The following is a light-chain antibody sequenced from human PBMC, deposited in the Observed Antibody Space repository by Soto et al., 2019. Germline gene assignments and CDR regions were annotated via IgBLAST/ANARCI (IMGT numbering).Light chain of an antibody. Sequence: EIVLTQSPATLSLSPGERATLSCRASQSVSSYLAWYQQKPGHPPRLLIYDASNRATGIPPRFSGSGAATAFSLPISSLEPSDFAVFYCRQRSNWPPPITFGQGTRLEIK. V-gene: IGKV3-11*01. CDR2: DAS. J-gene: IGKJ5*01. CDR3: RQRSNWPPPIT. CDR1: QSVSSY.